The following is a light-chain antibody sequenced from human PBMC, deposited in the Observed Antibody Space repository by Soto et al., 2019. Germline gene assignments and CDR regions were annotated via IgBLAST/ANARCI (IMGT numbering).Light chain of an antibody. CDR2: DVS. CDR1: SSDVGGYNY. J-gene: IGLJ1*01. Sequence: QSALTQPASVSASPGQWITISCTGTSSDVGGYNYVSWYQQHPGKAPKLMIYDVSNRPSGVSNRFSGSKSGNTASLTISGLQAEDEADYYCSSYTSSSTRVFGTGTKVTVL. V-gene: IGLV2-14*01. CDR3: SSYTSSSTRV.